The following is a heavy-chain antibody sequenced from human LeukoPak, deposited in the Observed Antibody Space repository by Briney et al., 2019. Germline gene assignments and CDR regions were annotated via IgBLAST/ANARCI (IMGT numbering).Heavy chain of an antibody. CDR2: INPNSGGT. V-gene: IGHV1-2*02. CDR1: GYTFTGYY. D-gene: IGHD2-2*01. J-gene: IGHJ6*03. Sequence: ASVKVSCKASGYTFTGYYMHWVRQAPGQGLEWMGWINPNSGGTSYAQKFQGRVTMTRDTSISTAYMELSRLRSDDTAVYYCARDLHYYGSSTSCYYYYYMDVWVKGTTVTVSS. CDR3: ARDLHYYGSSTSCYYYYYMDV.